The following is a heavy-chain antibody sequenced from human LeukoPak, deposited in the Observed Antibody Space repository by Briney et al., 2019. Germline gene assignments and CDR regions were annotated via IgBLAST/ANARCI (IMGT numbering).Heavy chain of an antibody. V-gene: IGHV1-69*05. Sequence: GASVKVSCKASGGTFSSYAIIWVRQAPGQGLEWMGGIIPIFGTANYAQKFQGRVTITTDESTSTAYMELSSLRSEDTAVYYCAGGYYYGSGFFDYWGQGTLVTVSS. D-gene: IGHD3-10*01. CDR2: IIPIFGTA. CDR1: GGTFSSYA. CDR3: AGGYYYGSGFFDY. J-gene: IGHJ4*02.